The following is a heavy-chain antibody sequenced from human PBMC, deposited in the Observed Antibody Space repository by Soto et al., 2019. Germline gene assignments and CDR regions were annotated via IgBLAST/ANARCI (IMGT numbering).Heavy chain of an antibody. CDR3: AHRFVTPAANWFDP. J-gene: IGHJ5*02. CDR2: IYWDDDK. D-gene: IGHD3-16*02. V-gene: IGHV2-5*02. CDR1: GFSLSTSGVG. Sequence: QITLKESGPTLVKPTQTLTLTCTFSGFSLSTSGVGVGWIRQPPGKALEWLALIYWDDDKRYSPSLKSRLTITKDPSKNQVVLTMTTTDPVHTPPYYCAHRFVTPAANWFDPWGQETLVTVSS.